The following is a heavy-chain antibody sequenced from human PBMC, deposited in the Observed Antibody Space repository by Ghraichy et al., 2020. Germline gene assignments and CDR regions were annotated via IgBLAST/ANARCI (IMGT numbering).Heavy chain of an antibody. V-gene: IGHV3-33*01. Sequence: LTCAASGFTFSSYGMHWVRQAPGKGLEWVAVIWYDGSNKYYADSVKGRFTISRDNSKNTLYLQMNSLRAEDTAVYYCARARYCSSTSCYSGYYGMDVWGQGTTVTVSS. CDR1: GFTFSSYG. J-gene: IGHJ6*02. CDR2: IWYDGSNK. D-gene: IGHD2-2*01. CDR3: ARARYCSSTSCYSGYYGMDV.